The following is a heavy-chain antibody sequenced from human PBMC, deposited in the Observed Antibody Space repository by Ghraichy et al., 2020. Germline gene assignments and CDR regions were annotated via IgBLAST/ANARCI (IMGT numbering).Heavy chain of an antibody. CDR1: GFTFSSYA. J-gene: IGHJ3*01. CDR3: AKDRAYLWFGELAGAFDL. CDR2: ISSSGGST. V-gene: IGHV3-23*01. Sequence: GSLRLSCAASGFTFSSYAMSWVRQAPGKGLEWVSAISSSGGSTYYADSVKGRFTISRDNSKNTLYLQMNSLRAEDTAVYYCAKDRAYLWFGELAGAFDLWDHGTRVTGSS. D-gene: IGHD3-10*01.